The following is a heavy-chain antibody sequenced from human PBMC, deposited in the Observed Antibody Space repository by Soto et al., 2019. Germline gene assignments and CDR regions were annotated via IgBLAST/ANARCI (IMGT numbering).Heavy chain of an antibody. CDR2: IIPIFGTA. CDR3: VLGGSYRYYYYGMDV. D-gene: IGHD1-26*01. J-gene: IGHJ6*02. V-gene: IGHV1-69*01. CDR1: GGTFSSYA. Sequence: QVPLVQSGAEVKKTGSSVKVSCKASGGTFSSYAISWVRQAPGQGLEWMGGIIPIFGTANYAQKFQGRVTITADESTSTAYMDLSSLRSEDTAVYYCVLGGSYRYYYYGMDVWGQGTTVTVSS.